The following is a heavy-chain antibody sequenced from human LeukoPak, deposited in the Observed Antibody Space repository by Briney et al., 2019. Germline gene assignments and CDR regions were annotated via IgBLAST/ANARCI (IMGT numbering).Heavy chain of an antibody. J-gene: IGHJ4*02. V-gene: IGHV4-4*02. CDR1: GGSISSSNW. CDR2: IYHSGST. Sequence: PSGTLSLTCAVSGGSISSSNWWSWVRQPPGKGLEWIGEIYHSGSTNYNPSLKSRVTISVDTSKNQFSLKLSSVTAADTAVYYCARDVDSTVVTPGYWGQGTLVTVSS. D-gene: IGHD4-23*01. CDR3: ARDVDSTVVTPGY.